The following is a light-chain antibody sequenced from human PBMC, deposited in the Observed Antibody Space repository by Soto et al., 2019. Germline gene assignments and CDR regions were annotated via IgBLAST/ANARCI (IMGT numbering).Light chain of an antibody. CDR1: SSDVGGYNY. V-gene: IGLV2-14*01. CDR2: DVS. Sequence: QTVVTQPASVSGSPGQSITISCTGASSDVGGYNYVSWYQQHPGKAPKLMIYDVSNRPSGVSNRFSGSKSGNTASLTISGLQAEDEADYYCSSYTSSSHYVFGTGTTLTVL. CDR3: SSYTSSSHYV. J-gene: IGLJ1*01.